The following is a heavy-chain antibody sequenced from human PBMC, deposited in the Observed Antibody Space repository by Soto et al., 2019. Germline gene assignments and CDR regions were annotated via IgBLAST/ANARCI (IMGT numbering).Heavy chain of an antibody. Sequence: QVQLQESGPGLVKPSETLSLTCTVSGGSISSYYWSWIRQPPGKGLEWIGYIYYSGSTNYNPSLKSRVTISVDTSKNQFSLKLSSVTAADTAVYYCARDDSRYGMDVWGQGTTVTVSS. J-gene: IGHJ6*02. D-gene: IGHD2-21*01. V-gene: IGHV4-59*01. CDR2: IYYSGST. CDR1: GGSISSYY. CDR3: ARDDSRYGMDV.